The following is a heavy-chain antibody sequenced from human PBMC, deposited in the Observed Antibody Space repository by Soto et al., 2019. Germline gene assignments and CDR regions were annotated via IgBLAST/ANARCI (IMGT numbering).Heavy chain of an antibody. V-gene: IGHV4-34*01. Sequence: QVQLQQWGAGLLKPSETLSLTCAVYGESLSGYQWSWIRQTPGKGLEWIGEINDSGNINYNPSLKSRVTILLDTPRKQISLKLSAVTAADSAVYYCARGLILWFGEVSRRGGYYYYMDVWGKGTTVAVSS. J-gene: IGHJ6*03. CDR3: ARGLILWFGEVSRRGGYYYYMDV. CDR1: GESLSGYQ. D-gene: IGHD3-10*01. CDR2: INDSGNI.